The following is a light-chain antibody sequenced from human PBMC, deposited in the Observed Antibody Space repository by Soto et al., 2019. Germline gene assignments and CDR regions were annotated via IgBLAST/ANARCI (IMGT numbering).Light chain of an antibody. Sequence: EIVLTQSPGTLSLSPGEGATLSCRASQSVSSNYLAWYQQKPGQAPRLLIYGSSNRATGIPDRFIGSGFGTDFTLTIGRLEPEDFAVYYCHQYGRSLSTFGQGTRVEIK. CDR2: GSS. V-gene: IGKV3-20*01. CDR1: QSVSSNY. J-gene: IGKJ1*01. CDR3: HQYGRSLST.